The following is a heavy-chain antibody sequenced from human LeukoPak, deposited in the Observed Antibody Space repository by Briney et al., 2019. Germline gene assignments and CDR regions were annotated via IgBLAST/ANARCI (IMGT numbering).Heavy chain of an antibody. CDR3: ARGRGGYCNGDRCYGYFFFDN. CDR1: GSNFIGYF. V-gene: IGHV1-2*02. CDR2: IDPNSGDA. Sequence: SVKVSCKTSGSNFIGYFIHWVRQAPGQGLEWVGGIDPNSGDAAYANKFQGRIPLARDTTTTTVYMESNSLRSDDPAVNFGARGRGGYCNGDRCYGYFFFDNWGQGTLVTVTS. D-gene: IGHD2-15*01. J-gene: IGHJ4*02.